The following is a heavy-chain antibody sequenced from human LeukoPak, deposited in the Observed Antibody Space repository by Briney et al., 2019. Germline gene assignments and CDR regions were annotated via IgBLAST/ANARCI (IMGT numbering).Heavy chain of an antibody. J-gene: IGHJ6*02. CDR1: GGTFSSYA. CDR3: ASPSPLIVVVPAAIDFVEYYYYGMDV. D-gene: IGHD2-2*01. Sequence: ASVKVSCKASGGTFSSYAISWVRQAPGQGLEWMGRIIPILGIANYAQKFQGRVTITADKSTSTAYMELSSLRSEDTAVYYCASPSPLIVVVPAAIDFVEYYYYGMDVWGQGTTVTVSS. V-gene: IGHV1-69*04. CDR2: IIPILGIA.